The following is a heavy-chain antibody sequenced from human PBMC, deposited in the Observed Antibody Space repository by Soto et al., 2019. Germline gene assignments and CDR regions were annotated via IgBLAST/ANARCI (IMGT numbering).Heavy chain of an antibody. CDR2: INPNSGGT. J-gene: IGHJ5*02. D-gene: IGHD6-13*01. Sequence: ASVKVSCKASGYTYTGYDLQWVRPASGQRLEWMGWINPNSGGTNYAQKFQGRVTMTRDTSISTAYMELSRLRSADTAVYYCSRDWREAAGGEELRFAPPRQGTLVTVS. V-gene: IGHV1-2*02. CDR3: SRDWREAAGGEELRFAP. CDR1: GYTYTGYD.